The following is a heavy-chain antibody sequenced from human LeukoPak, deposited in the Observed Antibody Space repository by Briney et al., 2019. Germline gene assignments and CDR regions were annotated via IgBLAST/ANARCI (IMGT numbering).Heavy chain of an antibody. D-gene: IGHD2-15*01. CDR2: ISSSSSTI. Sequence: GGSLRLSCAASGFTFSSYSMNWVRQAPGKGLEWVSYISSSSSTIYYADSVKGRFTISRDNAKNSLYLQMNSPRAEDTAVYYCARGGGHDCSGGSCYSGSYYYYMDVWGKGTTVTVSS. CDR1: GFTFSSYS. J-gene: IGHJ6*03. V-gene: IGHV3-48*01. CDR3: ARGGGHDCSGGSCYSGSYYYYMDV.